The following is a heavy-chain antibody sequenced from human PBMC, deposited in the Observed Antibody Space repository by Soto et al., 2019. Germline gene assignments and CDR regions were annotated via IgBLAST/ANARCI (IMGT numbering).Heavy chain of an antibody. CDR3: ARVMGTQNRDYYYMDV. CDR2: IHYSGST. J-gene: IGHJ6*03. CDR1: AGSISGYY. Sequence: ETPSLTCTVSAGSISGYYWSSILQPPRKGLEWIGYIHYSGSTNYNPSLKSRVTISVDTSKDQFSLKLSSVTAADTAVYYCARVMGTQNRDYYYMDVWGKGTTVTVSS. V-gene: IGHV4-59*01. D-gene: IGHD1-1*01.